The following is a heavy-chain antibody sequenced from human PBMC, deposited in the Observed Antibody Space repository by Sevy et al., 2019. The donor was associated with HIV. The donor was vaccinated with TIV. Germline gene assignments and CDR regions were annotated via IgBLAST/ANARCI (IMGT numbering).Heavy chain of an antibody. Sequence: ASVKVSCKASGGTFSSYAISWVRQAPGQGLEWMGGIIPIFGTANYAQKFQGRVTITADESTSTAYMELSSLRSEDTAVYYCAREGGYYDSSGYYYVGSNFDYWGQRTLVTVSS. D-gene: IGHD3-22*01. V-gene: IGHV1-69*13. CDR2: IIPIFGTA. CDR1: GGTFSSYA. CDR3: AREGGYYDSSGYYYVGSNFDY. J-gene: IGHJ4*02.